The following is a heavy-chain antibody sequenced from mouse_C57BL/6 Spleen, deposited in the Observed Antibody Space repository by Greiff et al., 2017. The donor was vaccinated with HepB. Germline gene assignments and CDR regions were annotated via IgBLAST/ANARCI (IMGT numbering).Heavy chain of an antibody. Sequence: EVMLVESGGGLVKPGGSLKLSCAASGFTFSDYGMHWVRQAPEKGLEWVAYISSGSSTIYYADTVKGRFTISRDNAKNTLFLQMTSLRSEDTAMYYCATLYDYYFDYWGQGTTLTVSS. J-gene: IGHJ2*01. V-gene: IGHV5-17*01. D-gene: IGHD2-3*01. CDR3: ATLYDYYFDY. CDR1: GFTFSDYG. CDR2: ISSGSSTI.